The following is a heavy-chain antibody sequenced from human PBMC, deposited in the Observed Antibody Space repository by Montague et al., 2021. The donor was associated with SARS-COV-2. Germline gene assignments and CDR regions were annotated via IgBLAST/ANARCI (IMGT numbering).Heavy chain of an antibody. D-gene: IGHD3-22*01. J-gene: IGHJ3*02. V-gene: IGHV4-31*03. CDR3: ARDARYVSSGCYLGAAFDI. Sequence: TLSLTCTVSGGSISSGGYYWSWIRQPPGKGLEWIGNIYYSGSTYYNPSLKSRVTISVDTSKNHFSLKLSSVTAADTAVYYCARDARYVSSGCYLGAAFDIWGQGTMVTVSS. CDR2: IYYSGST. CDR1: GGSISSGGYY.